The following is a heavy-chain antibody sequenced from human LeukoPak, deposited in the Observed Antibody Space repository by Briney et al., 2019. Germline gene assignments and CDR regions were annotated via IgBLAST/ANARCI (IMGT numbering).Heavy chain of an antibody. J-gene: IGHJ2*01. D-gene: IGHD3-22*01. CDR2: IYPGDSDT. CDR3: ARISSYYSTDWSYWYFDL. V-gene: IGHV5-51*01. CDR1: GYTFTSTW. Sequence: GESLKISCKGSGYTFTSTWIGWVRQMPGKGLKWMGIIYPGDSDTRYSPSFQGQVTISADKSISTAYLQWSSLKASDTAIYYCARISSYYSTDWSYWYFDLWGRGTLVTVSS.